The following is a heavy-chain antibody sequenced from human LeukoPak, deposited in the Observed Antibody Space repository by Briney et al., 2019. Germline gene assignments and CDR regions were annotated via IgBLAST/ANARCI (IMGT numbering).Heavy chain of an antibody. CDR1: GFTFSDSY. CDR2: ISTGSIYK. V-gene: IGHV3-11*06. J-gene: IGHJ4*02. D-gene: IGHD6-13*01. CDR3: ARVSPDSSSLYGTYYFDY. Sequence: GGSLRLSCAASGFTFSDSYMSWIRQAPGKGLEWVSYISTGSIYKKYADSVQGRFTISRDNAKNSLYLQMNSLRVDDTAVYYCARVSPDSSSLYGTYYFDYWGQGTLVTVSS.